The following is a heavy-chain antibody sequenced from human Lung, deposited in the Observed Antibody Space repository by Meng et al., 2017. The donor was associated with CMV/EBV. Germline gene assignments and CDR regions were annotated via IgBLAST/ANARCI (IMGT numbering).Heavy chain of an antibody. J-gene: IGHJ4*02. CDR1: GFTFSKYD. CDR2: ISYDGNNQ. Sequence: GGSLRLSCAGSGFTFSKYDMDWVRQAPGKGLEWVAFISYDGNNQYYADSVKGRFTISRDNSKNTLYLQMNSLRAEDTALYYCARAFPRSTSFGVVLDYWGQGTLVTVSS. CDR3: ARAFPRSTSFGVVLDY. D-gene: IGHD3-3*01. V-gene: IGHV3-30*04.